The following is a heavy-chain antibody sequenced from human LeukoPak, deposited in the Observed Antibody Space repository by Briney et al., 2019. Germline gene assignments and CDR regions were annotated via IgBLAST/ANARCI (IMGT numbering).Heavy chain of an antibody. CDR2: ISAYNGNT. CDR3: ARDWRSSGLFWFDP. CDR1: GYTFTSYG. Sequence: ASVKVSCKASGYTFTSYGISWVRQAPGQGLEWMGWISAYNGNTNYAQKLQGRVTMTTDTSTSTAYMELRSLTSDDTAVYYCARDWRSSGLFWFDPWDQGTLVTVSS. D-gene: IGHD6-19*01. J-gene: IGHJ5*02. V-gene: IGHV1-18*01.